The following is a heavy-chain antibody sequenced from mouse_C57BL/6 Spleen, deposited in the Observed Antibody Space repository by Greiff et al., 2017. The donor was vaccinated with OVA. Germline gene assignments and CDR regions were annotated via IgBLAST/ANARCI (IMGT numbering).Heavy chain of an antibody. CDR2: ILPSIGRT. CDR1: DSEVFPIAY. V-gene: IGHV15-2*01. Sequence: QVQLKESGSELRSPGSSVKLSCKDFDSEVFPIAYMSWVRQKPGHGFEWIGGILPSIGRTIYGEKFEDKATLDADTLSNTAYLELNSLTSEDSAIYYCARGREATAHYYAMDYWGQGTSVTVSS. J-gene: IGHJ4*01. CDR3: ARGREATAHYYAMDY. D-gene: IGHD4-1*02.